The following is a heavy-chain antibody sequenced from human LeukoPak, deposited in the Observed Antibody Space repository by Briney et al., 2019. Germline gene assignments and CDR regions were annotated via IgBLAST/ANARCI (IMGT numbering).Heavy chain of an antibody. CDR1: GFTLSRDT. D-gene: IGHD3-10*01. CDR3: ACLGVPGSYKHFFDY. J-gene: IGHJ4*02. Sequence: GGSLRLSCSASGFTLSRDTVHWVRQAPGKGLEYVSSITDNGGRTWYADSVKGRFTISRDNSKNTVYPQMNSLRAEDTALYYCACLGVPGSYKHFFDYWGQGTLVTVSS. V-gene: IGHV3-64*04. CDR2: ITDNGGRT.